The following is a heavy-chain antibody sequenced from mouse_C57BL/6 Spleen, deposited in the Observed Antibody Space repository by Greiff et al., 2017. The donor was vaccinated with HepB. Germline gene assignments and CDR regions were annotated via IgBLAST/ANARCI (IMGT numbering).Heavy chain of an antibody. Sequence: QVQLQQSGPELVKPGASVKISCKASGYSFTSYYIHWVKQRPGQGLEWIGWIYPGSGNTKYNEKFKGKATLTADTSSSTAYMQLSSLTSEDSAVYYCASGLDYYYGSSYGYWGQGTTLTVSS. D-gene: IGHD1-1*01. CDR1: GYSFTSYY. CDR2: IYPGSGNT. J-gene: IGHJ2*01. CDR3: ASGLDYYYGSSYGY. V-gene: IGHV1-66*01.